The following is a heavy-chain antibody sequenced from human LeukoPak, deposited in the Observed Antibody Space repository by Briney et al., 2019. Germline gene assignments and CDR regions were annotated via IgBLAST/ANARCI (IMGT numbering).Heavy chain of an antibody. CDR2: INPNSGGT. V-gene: IGHV1-2*02. Sequence: VASVKVSCKASGYTFTGYYMHWVRQAPGQGLEWMGWINPNSGGTNYAQKFQGRVTMTRDTSISTAYMELSRLRSDDTAVYYCARVRGWEDNYFDYWGQGALVTVSS. CDR1: GYTFTGYY. CDR3: ARVRGWEDNYFDY. J-gene: IGHJ4*02. D-gene: IGHD1-26*01.